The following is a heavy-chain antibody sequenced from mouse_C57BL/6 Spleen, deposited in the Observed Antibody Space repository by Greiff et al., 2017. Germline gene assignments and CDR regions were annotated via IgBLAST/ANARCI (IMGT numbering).Heavy chain of an antibody. CDR1: GYTFTDYY. CDR2: INPNNGGT. V-gene: IGHV1-26*01. J-gene: IGHJ3*01. D-gene: IGHD2-3*01. CDR3: ARGGDGYYGAWFAY. Sequence: EVQLQQSGPELVKPGASVKISCKASGYTFTDYYMNWVKQSPGKSLEWIGDINPNNGGTSYNQKFKGKATLTVDKSSSTAYMELRSLTSEDSAVYYCARGGDGYYGAWFAYWGQGTLVTVSA.